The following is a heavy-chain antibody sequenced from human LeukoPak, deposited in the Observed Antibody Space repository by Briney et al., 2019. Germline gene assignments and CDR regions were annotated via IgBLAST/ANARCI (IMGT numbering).Heavy chain of an antibody. J-gene: IGHJ1*01. CDR2: INPSGGST. D-gene: IGHD4-11*01. V-gene: IGHV1-46*01. CDR1: GYTFTSYY. Sequence: ASVKVSCKASGYTFTSYYMHWVRQAPGQGLEWMGIINPSGGSTSYAQKFQGRVTMTRDTSTSTAYMELRGLTSDDTAVYYCARDKAVTTERTQYFHHWGQGTLVTVSS. CDR3: ARDKAVTTERTQYFHH.